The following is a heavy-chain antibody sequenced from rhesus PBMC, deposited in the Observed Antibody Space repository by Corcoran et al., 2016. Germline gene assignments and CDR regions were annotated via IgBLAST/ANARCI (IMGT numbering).Heavy chain of an antibody. Sequence: QVQLQESGPGLVKPSETLSLTCTVSGGFISGYYWSWIRQPPGKGLDWIGNMDGNSTGTNDNPSLKSRVTISKDTSNTQFSLKLSSVTAADTAVYYCARGPGYFSGSYWGQGVLVTVSS. CDR3: ARGPGYFSGSY. J-gene: IGHJ4*01. CDR2: MDGNSTGT. D-gene: IGHD3-16*01. CDR1: GGFISGYY. V-gene: IGHV4-81*01.